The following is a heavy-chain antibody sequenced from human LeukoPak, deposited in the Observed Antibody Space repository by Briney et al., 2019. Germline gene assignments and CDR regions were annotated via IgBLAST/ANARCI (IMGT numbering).Heavy chain of an antibody. CDR3: ARSSPITYYNDSGGYRNFDY. Sequence: SETLSLTCTVSGGSFSGFYWSWIRQSPGQGLEWIGYIYDSGSTTYNPSLKSRVAISEDTPKNQLSLKLRSVTAADTAVYYCARSSPITYYNDSGGYRNFDYWGQGTLVTVSS. V-gene: IGHV4-59*01. CDR2: IYDSGST. J-gene: IGHJ4*02. D-gene: IGHD3-22*01. CDR1: GGSFSGFY.